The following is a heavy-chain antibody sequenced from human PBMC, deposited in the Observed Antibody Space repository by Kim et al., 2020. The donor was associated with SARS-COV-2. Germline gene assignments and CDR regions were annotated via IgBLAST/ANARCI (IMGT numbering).Heavy chain of an antibody. D-gene: IGHD3-9*01. CDR2: IIPIFGTA. CDR3: ASPHYNILSGYYAY. Sequence: SVKVSCKASGGTFSSYAIRWVRQAPGQGLEWMGGIIPIFGTAKYAQKFQGRVTITADESTSTAYMELSGLRSEDTTVYYCASPHYNILSGYYAYWGQGTLVTVSS. J-gene: IGHJ4*02. CDR1: GGTFSSYA. V-gene: IGHV1-69*13.